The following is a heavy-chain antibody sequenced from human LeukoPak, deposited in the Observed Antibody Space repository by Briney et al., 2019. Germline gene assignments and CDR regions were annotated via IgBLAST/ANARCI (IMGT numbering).Heavy chain of an antibody. V-gene: IGHV1-2*02. D-gene: IGHD3-3*01. CDR2: INPNSGGT. J-gene: IGHJ5*02. CDR3: AREGGLFGVVISTNWFDP. Sequence: ASVKVSCKASGYTFTGYYMHWVRQAPGQGLEWMGWINPNSGGTNYAQKFQGRVTMTRDTSISTAYMELSRLRSDDTAVYYCAREGGLFGVVISTNWFDPWGQGTLVTVSS. CDR1: GYTFTGYY.